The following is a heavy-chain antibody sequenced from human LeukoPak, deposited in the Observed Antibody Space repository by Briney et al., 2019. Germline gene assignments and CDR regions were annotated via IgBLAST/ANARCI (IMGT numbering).Heavy chain of an antibody. Sequence: PGGSLRLSCAASGFTSSSYAMHWVRQAPGKGLEYVSAISSNGGSTYYANSVKGRFTISRDNSKNMLYLQMGSLRAEDMAVYYCARQATRIAAAGTSIDYWGQGTLVTVSS. CDR2: ISSNGGST. CDR1: GFTSSSYA. D-gene: IGHD6-13*01. J-gene: IGHJ4*02. CDR3: ARQATRIAAAGTSIDY. V-gene: IGHV3-64*01.